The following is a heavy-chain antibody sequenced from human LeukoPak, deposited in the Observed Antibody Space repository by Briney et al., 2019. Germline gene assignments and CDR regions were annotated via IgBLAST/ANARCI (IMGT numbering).Heavy chain of an antibody. CDR3: AGIVVAEFGGYFDY. Sequence: GRSLRLSCAASGFTFDDYAMHWVRQAPGKGLEWVSAISGSGGSTYYADSVKGRFTISRDNSKNTLYLQMNSLRAEDTAVYYCAGIVVAEFGGYFDYWGQGTLVTVSS. J-gene: IGHJ4*02. V-gene: IGHV3-23*01. CDR1: GFTFDDYA. D-gene: IGHD3-22*01. CDR2: ISGSGGST.